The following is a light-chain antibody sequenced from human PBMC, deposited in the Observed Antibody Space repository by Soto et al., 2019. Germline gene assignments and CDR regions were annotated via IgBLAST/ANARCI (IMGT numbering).Light chain of an antibody. Sequence: DIQMTQSPPTLPASAGDRVTITCRASQDISRWLAWYQQKPGKAPELLIYDVSTLQSGVPSRFSGTGSGTEFTLTIISLQPEDFATYYCQQYNAYYSFGQRTTVEIQ. V-gene: IGKV1-5*01. J-gene: IGKJ2*03. CDR3: QQYNAYYS. CDR1: QDISRW. CDR2: DVS.